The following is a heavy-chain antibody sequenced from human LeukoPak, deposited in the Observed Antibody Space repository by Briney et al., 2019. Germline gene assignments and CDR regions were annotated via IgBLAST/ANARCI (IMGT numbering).Heavy chain of an antibody. CDR3: AGLYF. CDR2: IYTSGST. Sequence: SETLSLTCTVSGASINSYYWSWIRQPAGKGLEWIGVIYTSGSTDYNPSLKSRVTMSVDTSRNQFSLKLSSVTAADTAVYYCAGLYFWGQGILVTVSS. CDR1: GASINSYY. J-gene: IGHJ4*02. V-gene: IGHV4-4*07.